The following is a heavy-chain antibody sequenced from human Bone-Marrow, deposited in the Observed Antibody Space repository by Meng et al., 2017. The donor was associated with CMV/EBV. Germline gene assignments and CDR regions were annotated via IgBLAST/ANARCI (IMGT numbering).Heavy chain of an antibody. D-gene: IGHD5-18*01. J-gene: IGHJ4*02. CDR1: GFTFSGSA. CDR3: SPHVDTAGVTFDY. V-gene: IGHV3-73*01. CDR2: IRSKANSYAT. Sequence: GESLKISCAASGFTFSGSALHWVRQASGEGLEWGGRIRSKANSYATAYATSVKGRFTISRDDSKNTAYLQMNSLKTEYTAVYYCSPHVDTAGVTFDYWGQGTLVTVSS.